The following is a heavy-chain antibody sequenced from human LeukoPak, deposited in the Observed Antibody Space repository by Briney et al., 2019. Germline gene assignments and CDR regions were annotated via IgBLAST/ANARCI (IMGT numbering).Heavy chain of an antibody. J-gene: IGHJ6*03. CDR1: GFTFSDYA. D-gene: IGHD3-10*01. Sequence: GGSLRLSCAVSGFTFSDYAMSWVRQAPGKGLEWVSGISGSGAYSYYADSVKGRFTISRDNSKNTLYLQMNSLKGDDTAVYYCAKDSAFYYIDVWGKGTTVIISS. CDR3: AKDSAFYYIDV. CDR2: ISGSGAYS. V-gene: IGHV3-23*01.